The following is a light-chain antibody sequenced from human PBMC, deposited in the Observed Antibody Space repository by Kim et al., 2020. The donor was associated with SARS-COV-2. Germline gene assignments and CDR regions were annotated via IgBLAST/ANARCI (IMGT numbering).Light chain of an antibody. CDR2: AAS. V-gene: IGKV3-20*01. J-gene: IGKJ1*01. Sequence: PGERASLSCRASQSVSSSYSAWYQQRPGQAPRLLIYAASNRATGIPDRFSGSGSGTDFTLTISRLEPEDFAVYYCQQYGNSRWTFGQGTKV. CDR1: QSVSSSY. CDR3: QQYGNSRWT.